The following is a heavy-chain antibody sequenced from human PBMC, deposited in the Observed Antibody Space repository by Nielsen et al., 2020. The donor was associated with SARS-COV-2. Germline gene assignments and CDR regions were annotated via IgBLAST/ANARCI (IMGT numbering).Heavy chain of an antibody. CDR1: GGSISSSSYY. D-gene: IGHD4-17*01. CDR2: IYYSGST. Sequence: SETLSLTCTVSGGSISSSSYYWGWIRQPPGKGLEWIGSIYYSGSTYYNPSLKSRVTISVDTSKNQFSLKLSSVTAADTAVYYCAREINGDYRPRRGWFDPWGQGTLVTVSS. J-gene: IGHJ5*02. V-gene: IGHV4-39*01. CDR3: AREINGDYRPRRGWFDP.